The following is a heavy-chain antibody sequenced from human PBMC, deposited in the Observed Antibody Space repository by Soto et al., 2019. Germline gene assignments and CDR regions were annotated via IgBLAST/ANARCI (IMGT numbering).Heavy chain of an antibody. CDR2: IKSIPDGGTT. Sequence: SLRLSCAASGFTFNKAWMTWVRQAPEKGLEWVGRIKSIPDGGTTDYSAPVKGRFTISRDDSKNTLYLQMNSLKIEDTGVYYCTTDSADIVVVPATYGMDVWGQGTTVTVSS. D-gene: IGHD2-2*01. J-gene: IGHJ6*02. V-gene: IGHV3-15*01. CDR3: TTDSADIVVVPATYGMDV. CDR1: GFTFNKAW.